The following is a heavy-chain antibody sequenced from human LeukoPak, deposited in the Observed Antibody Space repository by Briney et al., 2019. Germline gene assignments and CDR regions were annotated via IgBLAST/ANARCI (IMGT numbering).Heavy chain of an antibody. J-gene: IGHJ4*02. CDR1: GGTFSSYA. CDR3: ARGLRVCSGGSCYYY. Sequence: SVKVSCKASGGTFSSYAISWVRQAPGQGLEWMGRIIPILGIANYAQKFQGRVTITADKSTSTAYMELSSLRSEDTAVYYCARGLRVCSGGSCYYYWGQGTLVTVSS. V-gene: IGHV1-69*04. CDR2: IIPILGIA. D-gene: IGHD2-15*01.